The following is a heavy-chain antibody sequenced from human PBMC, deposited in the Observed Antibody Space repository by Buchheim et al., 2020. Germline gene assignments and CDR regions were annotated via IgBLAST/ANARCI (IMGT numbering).Heavy chain of an antibody. D-gene: IGHD6-19*01. CDR1: GFTFWDSA. CDR3: ARDPPQSGWSFAD. CDR2: IWYDGNNK. V-gene: IGHV3-33*01. J-gene: IGHJ4*02. Sequence: QVQLVESGGGVVQPWTSLRLSCVASGFTFWDSAMHWVRQAPGKGLEWVAMIWYDGNNKYYADSVKGRFTVSRDNSKNMMYLQMNSLRVEDTAVYYCARDPPQSGWSFADWGQGTL.